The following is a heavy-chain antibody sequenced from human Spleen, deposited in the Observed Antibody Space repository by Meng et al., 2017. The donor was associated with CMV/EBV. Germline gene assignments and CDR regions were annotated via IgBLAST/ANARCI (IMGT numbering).Heavy chain of an antibody. D-gene: IGHD4-23*01. J-gene: IGHJ4*02. CDR2: IYYSGST. V-gene: IGHV4-30-4*08. CDR3: ASSTMATLTVAPEPTFDF. Sequence: SETLSLTCTVSGGSISSGGYYWSWIRQHPGKGLEWIGYIYYSGSTYYNPSLKSRVTISMDTSKNQFSLNLRSVTAADTAVYFCASSTMATLTVAPEPTFDFWGQGMLVTVSS. CDR1: GGSISSGGYY.